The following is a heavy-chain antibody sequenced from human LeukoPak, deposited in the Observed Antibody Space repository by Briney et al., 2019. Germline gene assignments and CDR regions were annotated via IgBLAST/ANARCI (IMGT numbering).Heavy chain of an antibody. Sequence: AGGSLRLSCAASGFTFSTYAMSWVRQAPGKGLEWVSTINNNGGSTYYADSVKGRFTISRDNSKNTLYLQMNSLRAEDTAVYYCAKDVQMATINNYYYYMDVWGKGTTVTVSS. D-gene: IGHD5-24*01. CDR2: INNNGGST. V-gene: IGHV3-23*01. J-gene: IGHJ6*03. CDR3: AKDVQMATINNYYYYMDV. CDR1: GFTFSTYA.